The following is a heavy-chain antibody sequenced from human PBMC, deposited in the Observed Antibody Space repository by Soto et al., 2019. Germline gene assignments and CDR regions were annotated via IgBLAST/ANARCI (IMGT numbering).Heavy chain of an antibody. CDR1: GGAFRGYY. Sequence: QVQLQQGSAGLLKPSETLSLTCAVYGGAFRGYYWSWIRQPPGKGLEWLGEINDSGSTNYNPSLKSRVTISLDTSKKEISLRLSSVTAADTAVYYCARERGRYCSGESCYPFGPWGQGALVTVSS. D-gene: IGHD2-15*01. V-gene: IGHV4-34*01. CDR3: ARERGRYCSGESCYPFGP. J-gene: IGHJ5*02. CDR2: INDSGST.